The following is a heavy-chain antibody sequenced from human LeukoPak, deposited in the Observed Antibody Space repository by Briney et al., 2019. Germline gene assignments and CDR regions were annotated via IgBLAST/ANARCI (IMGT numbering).Heavy chain of an antibody. J-gene: IGHJ4*02. D-gene: IGHD3-22*01. CDR3: ARSEGYYDSSGYYSGFDY. CDR1: GTSVSSSNW. V-gene: IGHV4-4*02. Sequence: SGTLSLTCVVSGTSVSSSNWWSWVRQPPGKGLEWIGEIYHSGSTYYNPSLKSRVTISVDTSKNQFSLKLSSVTAADTAVYYCARSEGYYDSSGYYSGFDYWGQGTLVTVSS. CDR2: IYHSGST.